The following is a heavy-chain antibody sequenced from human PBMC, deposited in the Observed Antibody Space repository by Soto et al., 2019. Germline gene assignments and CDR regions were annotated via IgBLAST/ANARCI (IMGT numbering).Heavy chain of an antibody. J-gene: IGHJ5*02. Sequence: SETLSLTCTVSGASFRGFYWSWMRKSAGKGLEWIGRIYATGTTDYNPSLKSRVMISVDTSKKQFSLKLRSVTAADTAVYYCVRDGKKTLWDWFDPWGQGISVTVSS. V-gene: IGHV4-4*07. D-gene: IGHD1-1*01. CDR1: GASFRGFY. CDR2: IYATGTT. CDR3: VRDGKKTLWDWFDP.